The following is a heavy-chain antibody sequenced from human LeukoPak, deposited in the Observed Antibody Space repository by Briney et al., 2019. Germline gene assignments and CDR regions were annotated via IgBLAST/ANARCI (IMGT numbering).Heavy chain of an antibody. J-gene: IGHJ4*02. CDR1: GFTFSTYS. V-gene: IGHV3-21*01. Sequence: PGGSLRLSCAASGFTFSTYSMKWVRQAPGKGLEWVSSISNSSSYIYYADSVKGRFTISRDNAKNSLYLQMNSLRAEDTAVYYCARDWGGYCSGGSCYPGYWGQGTLVTVSS. D-gene: IGHD2-15*01. CDR2: ISNSSSYI. CDR3: ARDWGGYCSGGSCYPGY.